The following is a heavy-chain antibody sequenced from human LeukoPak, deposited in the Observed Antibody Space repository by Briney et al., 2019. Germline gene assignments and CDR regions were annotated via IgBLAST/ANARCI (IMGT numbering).Heavy chain of an antibody. CDR3: AKAVIAVAPSHFDY. Sequence: GGSLRRSCSASGFTFSSYAMSWVRQAPGKGLEWVSAISGSGGCTYYADSVKGRFTISRDNSKNTLYLQMNSLRAEDTAVYYCAKAVIAVAPSHFDYWGQGTLVTVSS. CDR2: ISGSGGCT. V-gene: IGHV3-23*01. D-gene: IGHD6-19*01. J-gene: IGHJ4*02. CDR1: GFTFSSYA.